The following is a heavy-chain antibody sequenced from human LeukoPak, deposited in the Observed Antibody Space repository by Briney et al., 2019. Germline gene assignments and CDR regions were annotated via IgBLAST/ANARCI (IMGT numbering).Heavy chain of an antibody. Sequence: PGGSLRLSCAASGFTFSSYWMSWVRQAPGKGLEWVANIKQDGSEKYYVDSVKGRFTISRDNARNSLYLQMNSLRAEDTAVYYCAREHIDWLPYFDYWGQGTLVTVSS. CDR1: GFTFSSYW. CDR2: IKQDGSEK. V-gene: IGHV3-7*01. J-gene: IGHJ4*02. D-gene: IGHD3-9*01. CDR3: AREHIDWLPYFDY.